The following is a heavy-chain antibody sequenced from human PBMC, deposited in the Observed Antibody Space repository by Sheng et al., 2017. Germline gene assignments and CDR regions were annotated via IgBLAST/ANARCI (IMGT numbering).Heavy chain of an antibody. V-gene: IGHV4-39*07. J-gene: IGHJ4*02. CDR2: IYYSGST. CDR3: AKERITMVRGVIITGGRIGY. D-gene: IGHD3-10*01. CDR1: GGSISSSSYY. Sequence: QLQLQESGPGLVKPSETLSLTCTVSGGSISSSSYYWGWIRQPPGKGLEWIGSIYYSGSTYYNPSLKSRVTISVDTSKNQFSLKLSSVTAADTAVYYCAKERITMVRGVIITGGRIGYWGQGTLVTVSS.